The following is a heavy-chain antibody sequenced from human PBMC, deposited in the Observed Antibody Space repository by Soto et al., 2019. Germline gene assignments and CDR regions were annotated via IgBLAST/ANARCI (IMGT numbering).Heavy chain of an antibody. J-gene: IGHJ6*02. CDR1: GGTFSSYA. Sequence: QVQLVQSGAEVKKPGSSVKVSCKASGGTFSSYAISWVRQAPGQGLEWMGGIIPIFGTANYAQKFQGRVTITADESTSTAYMELSSLRSEDTAVYYYAMEAYSSSPHLYYGMDVWGQGTTVTVSS. CDR2: IIPIFGTA. V-gene: IGHV1-69*01. D-gene: IGHD6-6*01. CDR3: AMEAYSSSPHLYYGMDV.